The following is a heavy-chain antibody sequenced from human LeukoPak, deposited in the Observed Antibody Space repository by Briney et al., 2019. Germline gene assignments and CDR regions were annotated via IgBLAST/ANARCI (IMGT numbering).Heavy chain of an antibody. CDR3: ARSYDSSGYYYLDVLEI. CDR1: GGSISSSSYY. D-gene: IGHD3-22*01. J-gene: IGHJ3*02. V-gene: IGHV4-39*07. Sequence: SETLSLTCTVSGGSISSSSYYWGWIRQPPGKGLEWIGSIYYSGGTYYNPSLKSRVTISLDTSKNQFSLQLNSVTPEDTAVYYCARSYDSSGYYYLDVLEIWGQGTMVTVSS. CDR2: IYYSGGT.